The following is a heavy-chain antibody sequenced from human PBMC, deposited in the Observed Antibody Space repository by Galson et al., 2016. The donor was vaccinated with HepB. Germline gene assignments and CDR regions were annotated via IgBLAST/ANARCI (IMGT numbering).Heavy chain of an antibody. CDR2: INPGGSTT. J-gene: IGHJ4*02. D-gene: IGHD1-26*01. CDR3: ARDFDISGDY. CDR1: GFTFSNYW. V-gene: IGHV3-74*01. Sequence: SLRLSCAASGFTFSNYWIHWVRQAPGKGLVWVSRINPGGSTTGYADSVKGRFTISRDNAKNTVYLHMSSLRAEDTAVYYCARDFDISGDYWGQGTLVTVSS.